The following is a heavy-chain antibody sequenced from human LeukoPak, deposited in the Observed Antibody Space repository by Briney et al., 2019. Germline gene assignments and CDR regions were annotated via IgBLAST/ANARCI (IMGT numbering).Heavy chain of an antibody. Sequence: SETLSLTCTVSGGSFSRYYWSWIRQPPGKGLEWIGYINYSGSTNYNPSLKSRVTISVDTSKNHFSLRLSSVTAVDTAVYYCARLSGATITTYYGMDVWGQGTTVTVS. V-gene: IGHV4-59*01. D-gene: IGHD4-11*01. CDR3: ARLSGATITTYYGMDV. CDR2: INYSGST. J-gene: IGHJ6*02. CDR1: GGSFSRYY.